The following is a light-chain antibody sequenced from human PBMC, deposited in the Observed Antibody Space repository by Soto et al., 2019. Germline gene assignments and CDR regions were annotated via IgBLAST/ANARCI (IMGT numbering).Light chain of an antibody. CDR1: QTVRNNY. Sequence: EFVLTQSPGTLSLSPGERATLTCRASQTVRNNYLAWYHQKPGQAPKLLLYDASSRATGIPDRFSGGGSGTDFTLTISSLEPEDFAVYYCQQRKNWPPITFGQGTRLEI. V-gene: IGKV3D-20*02. CDR2: DAS. CDR3: QQRKNWPPIT. J-gene: IGKJ5*01.